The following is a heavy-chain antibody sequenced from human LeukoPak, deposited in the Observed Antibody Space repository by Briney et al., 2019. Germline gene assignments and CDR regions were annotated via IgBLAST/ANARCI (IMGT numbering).Heavy chain of an antibody. CDR1: GGSISSSSYY. D-gene: IGHD3-3*01. V-gene: IGHV4-39*01. CDR3: ARQGYDFWSGLAFDY. CDR2: IYYSGST. Sequence: PSAPLSLTCTVSGGSISSSSYYWGWIRPPPGKGLEWIGRIYYSGSTYYNPSLKSRVTISVDTSKNQFSLKLSSVTAADTAVYYCARQGYDFWSGLAFDYWGQGTLVTVSS. J-gene: IGHJ4*02.